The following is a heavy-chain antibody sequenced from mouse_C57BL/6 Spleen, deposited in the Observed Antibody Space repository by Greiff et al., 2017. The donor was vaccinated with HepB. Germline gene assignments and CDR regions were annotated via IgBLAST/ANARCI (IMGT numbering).Heavy chain of an antibody. CDR3: ARGEGSNWYFDV. V-gene: IGHV5-6*01. D-gene: IGHD1-1*02. J-gene: IGHJ1*03. CDR1: GFTFSSYG. Sequence: EVQGVESGGDLVKPGGSLKLSCAASGFTFSSYGMSWVRQTPDRRLEWVATISSGGSYTYYPDSVKGRFTISRDNAKNTLYLQMSSLKSEDTAMYYCARGEGSNWYFDVWGTGTTVTVSS. CDR2: ISSGGSYT.